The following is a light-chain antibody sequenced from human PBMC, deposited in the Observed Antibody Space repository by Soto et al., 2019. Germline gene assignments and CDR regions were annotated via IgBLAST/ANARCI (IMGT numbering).Light chain of an antibody. CDR2: GNS. V-gene: IGLV1-40*01. J-gene: IGLJ7*01. Sequence: QPVLTQPPSVSGAPGQRVTISCTGSRSNIGAGYDVHWYQQLPGTAPKLLIYGNSNRPSGVPDRFSGSKSGTSASLAITGLLPEDEADYYCQSYDSSLSGWVFGGGTQLTVL. CDR1: RSNIGAGYD. CDR3: QSYDSSLSGWV.